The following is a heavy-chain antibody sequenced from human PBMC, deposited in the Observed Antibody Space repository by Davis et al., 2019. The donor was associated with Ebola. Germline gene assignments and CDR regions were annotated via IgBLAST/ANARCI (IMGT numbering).Heavy chain of an antibody. Sequence: SVKVSCKASGGTFSSYAISGVRQAPGQGLEWMGRIIPILGISNYVQKFQGRVTITADKSTRTAYMELSSLSSDETAVYYCARDLVVGAFDPWSQGTLVTVSS. V-gene: IGHV1-69*04. D-gene: IGHD2-15*01. CDR1: GGTFSSYA. CDR2: IIPILGIS. CDR3: ARDLVVGAFDP. J-gene: IGHJ5*02.